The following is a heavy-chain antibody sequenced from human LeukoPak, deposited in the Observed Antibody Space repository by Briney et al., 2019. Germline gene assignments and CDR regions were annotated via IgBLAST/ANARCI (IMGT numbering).Heavy chain of an antibody. Sequence: GGSFSXXXWSWIRXPPGKXLXWXGEXNHSXSTNYKPSLKLLLPISVAPSKNQFSLKLISVTAADTAVYYCARAGTYYYDSSGSPRRGNFDYWGQGTLVTVSS. J-gene: IGHJ4*02. D-gene: IGHD3-22*01. V-gene: IGHV4-34*01. CDR3: ARAGTYYYDSSGSPRRGNFDY. CDR1: GGSFSXXX. CDR2: XNHSXST.